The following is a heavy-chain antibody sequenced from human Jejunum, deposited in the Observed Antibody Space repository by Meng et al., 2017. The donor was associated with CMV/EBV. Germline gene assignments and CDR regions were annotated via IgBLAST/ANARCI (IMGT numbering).Heavy chain of an antibody. V-gene: IGHV3-7*01. CDR2: IKQDGSDE. D-gene: IGHD3-10*01. CDR3: ARDRSYYHSSGNYWTDSYDI. Sequence: YWITWVRQAPGRGMGWVATIKQDGSDEYYVDSVKGRLTISGDNAENSLSLQMNSLRVEDTAVYYCARDRSYYHSSGNYWTDSYDIWGQGTMVTVSS. CDR1: YW. J-gene: IGHJ3*02.